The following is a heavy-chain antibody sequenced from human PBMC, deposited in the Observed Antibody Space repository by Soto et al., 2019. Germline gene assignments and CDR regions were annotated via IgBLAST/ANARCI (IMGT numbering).Heavy chain of an antibody. Sequence: PSETLSLTCAVSGGSISTSNWWSWVRQPPGKGLEWIGEVYRTGSTNYNPSLESRVIVSVDKSKNQFSLKLTSVTAADTAVYYCARARATIAAAAIFDCWGQGTLVTVPQ. V-gene: IGHV4-4*02. CDR2: VYRTGST. J-gene: IGHJ4*02. CDR3: ARARATIAAAAIFDC. D-gene: IGHD6-13*01. CDR1: GGSISTSNW.